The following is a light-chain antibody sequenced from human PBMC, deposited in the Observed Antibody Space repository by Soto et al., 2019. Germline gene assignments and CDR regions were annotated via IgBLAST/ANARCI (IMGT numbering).Light chain of an antibody. CDR3: QQYNVWPLT. V-gene: IGKV3-15*01. CDR2: VAS. J-gene: IGKJ4*01. CDR1: QSVSSN. Sequence: EIVMTQSPATLSVSPGERATLSCRASQSVSSNLAWYQQKPGQTPKLLIYVASTRATGSPARFSGSGSGREFTPTISSLQSEDFAVYYCQQYNVWPLTFGGGTKVEFK.